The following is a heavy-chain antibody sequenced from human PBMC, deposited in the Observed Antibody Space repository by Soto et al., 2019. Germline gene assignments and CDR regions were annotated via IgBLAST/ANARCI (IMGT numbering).Heavy chain of an antibody. V-gene: IGHV3-30-3*01. CDR2: ISYDGSNK. J-gene: IGHJ3*02. D-gene: IGHD4-17*01. CDR1: GFTFSSYA. Sequence: ESGGGVVQPGRSLRLSCAASGFTFSSYAMHWVRQAPGKGLEWVAVISYDGSNKYYADSVKGRFTISRDNSKNTLYLQMNSLRAEDTAVYYCARDRGGDYGDPGPFDIWGQGTMVTVSS. CDR3: ARDRGGDYGDPGPFDI.